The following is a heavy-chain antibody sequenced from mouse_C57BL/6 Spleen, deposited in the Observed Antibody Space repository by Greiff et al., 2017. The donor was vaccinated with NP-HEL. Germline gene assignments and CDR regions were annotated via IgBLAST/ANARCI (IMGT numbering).Heavy chain of an antibody. Sequence: DVKLQESGPGLVKPSQSLSLTCSVTGYSITSGYYWNWIRQFPGNKLEWMGYISYDGSNNYNPSLKNRISITRDTSKNQFFLKLNSVTTEDTATYYCARVEYLWYFDVWGTGTTVTVSS. V-gene: IGHV3-6*01. CDR3: ARVEYLWYFDV. CDR2: ISYDGSN. CDR1: GYSITSGYY. D-gene: IGHD5-1*01. J-gene: IGHJ1*03.